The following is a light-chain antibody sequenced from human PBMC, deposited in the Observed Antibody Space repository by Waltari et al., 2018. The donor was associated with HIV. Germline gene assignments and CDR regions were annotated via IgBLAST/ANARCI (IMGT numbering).Light chain of an antibody. V-gene: IGLV1-47*01. J-gene: IGLJ3*02. CDR1: RFNLGSDY. CDR3: AAWDDSLSGWV. CDR2: RSD. Sequence: SVLTQPPSASGTPRQRSTNPCLGTRFNLGSDYAHWYQQLPGAAPKLLIYRSDQRPSGVPDRFSGSKSGTSASLAISGLRSEDEADYYCAAWDDSLSGWVFGGGTKLTVL.